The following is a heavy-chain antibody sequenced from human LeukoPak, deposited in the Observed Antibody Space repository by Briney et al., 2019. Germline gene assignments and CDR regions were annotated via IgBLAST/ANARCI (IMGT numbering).Heavy chain of an antibody. CDR2: IYTSGST. Sequence: SQTLSLTCTVSGGSISSGSYYWSWIRQPAGKGLEWIGRIYTSGSTNYNPSLKSRVTISVDTSKNQFSLKLSSVTAADTAVYYCARDPGLKYSGSYYDYWGQGTLVTVSS. D-gene: IGHD1-26*01. V-gene: IGHV4-61*02. CDR1: GGSISSGSYY. J-gene: IGHJ4*02. CDR3: ARDPGLKYSGSYYDY.